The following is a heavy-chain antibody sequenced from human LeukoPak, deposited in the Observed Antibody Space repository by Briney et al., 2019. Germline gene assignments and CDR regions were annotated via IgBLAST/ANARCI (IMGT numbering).Heavy chain of an antibody. V-gene: IGHV3-21*01. CDR2: ISSESSHI. CDR3: ERTAQGDHKDDTPVHSGSDL. CDR1: GFSFSSHS. D-gene: IGHD3-22*01. J-gene: IGHJ6*04. Sequence: GGSLRLTCAVSGFSFSSHSYNWAWQSPGKGLEWVSSISSESSHIHYADSVEGRFTISRDNAKKSLYLEMNSLRPEDTAMYYCERTAQGDHKDDTPVHSGSDLWGKGTMVTVSS.